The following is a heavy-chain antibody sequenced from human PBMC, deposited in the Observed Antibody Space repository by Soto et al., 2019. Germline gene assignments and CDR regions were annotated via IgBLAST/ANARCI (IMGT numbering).Heavy chain of an antibody. V-gene: IGHV1-2*04. Sequence: ASVKVSCKASGYTFTGYYMHWVRQAPGQGLEWMGWINPNSGGTNYAQKFQGWVTMTRDTSISTAYMELSRLRSDDTAVYYCARGRAEIVGGTDAFDIWGQGTMVTVSS. CDR1: GYTFTGYY. CDR2: INPNSGGT. D-gene: IGHD3-22*01. J-gene: IGHJ3*02. CDR3: ARGRAEIVGGTDAFDI.